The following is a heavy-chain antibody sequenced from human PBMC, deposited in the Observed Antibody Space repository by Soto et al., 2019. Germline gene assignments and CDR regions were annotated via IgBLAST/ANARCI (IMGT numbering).Heavy chain of an antibody. V-gene: IGHV4-59*01. CDR2: IYYSGST. Sequence: SETLSLTCTVSGGSISSYYWSWIRQPPGKGLEWIGYIYYSGSTNYNPSLKSRVTISVDTSKNQFSLKLSSVTAADTAVYYCARVHHLESLHHYYFDYWGQGTLVTVSS. D-gene: IGHD3-3*01. CDR3: ARVHHLESLHHYYFDY. J-gene: IGHJ4*02. CDR1: GGSISSYY.